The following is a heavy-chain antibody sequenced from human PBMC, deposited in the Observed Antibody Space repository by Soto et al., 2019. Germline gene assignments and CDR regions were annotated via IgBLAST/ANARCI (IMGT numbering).Heavy chain of an antibody. J-gene: IGHJ6*02. Sequence: QVQLVESGGGLVKPGGSLRLSCAASGFTFSDYYMSWIRQAPGKGLEWVSYISSSSSYTNYVDSVRGRFTISRDNPKNSLYMQMNSLRAEDTAVYYCARPRGYSYGGYGMDVWGQGTTVTVSS. D-gene: IGHD5-18*01. CDR2: ISSSSSYT. CDR1: GFTFSDYY. V-gene: IGHV3-11*06. CDR3: ARPRGYSYGGYGMDV.